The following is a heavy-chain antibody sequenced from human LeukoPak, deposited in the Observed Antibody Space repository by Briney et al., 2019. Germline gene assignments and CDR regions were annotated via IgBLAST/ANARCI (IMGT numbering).Heavy chain of an antibody. J-gene: IGHJ4*02. V-gene: IGHV4-39*01. CDR3: AKRGNWGFFDY. Sequence: SETLSLTCTVSGGSISSSSYYWGWIRQPPGKGLGWIGSIYYSGSTYYNPSLKSRVTISVYTSKNQFSLKRSSVTAAATAVYYCAKRGNWGFFDYWGQGTLVTVSS. CDR1: GGSISSSSYY. D-gene: IGHD7-27*01. CDR2: IYYSGST.